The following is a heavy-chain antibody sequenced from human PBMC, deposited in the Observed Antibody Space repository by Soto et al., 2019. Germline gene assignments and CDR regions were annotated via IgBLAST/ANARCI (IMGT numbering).Heavy chain of an antibody. D-gene: IGHD3-22*01. J-gene: IGHJ5*02. V-gene: IGHV1-3*01. CDR3: ARGHDSSGYYGWFDP. CDR1: GYSFTKFG. CDR2: INGGNDDT. Sequence: ASVKVSCKASGYSFTKFGVHWVRQAPGQRLEWMGWINGGNDDTKYAQNFQARVTITSDTSATTAYMELSRLSSEDTAIYYCARGHDSSGYYGWFDPWGQGTLVTVSS.